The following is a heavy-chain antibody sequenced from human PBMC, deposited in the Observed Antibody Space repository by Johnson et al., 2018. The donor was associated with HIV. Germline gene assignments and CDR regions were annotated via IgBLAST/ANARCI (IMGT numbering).Heavy chain of an antibody. J-gene: IGHJ3*02. D-gene: IGHD2-21*01. CDR2: ISWNRGII. Sequence: VQLVESGGGLVQPGRSLRLSCAASGFTFDDYAMHWVRQAPGKGLEWVSGISWNRGIIGYADSVKGRFTISRDNTKNSLYLQMNTLGAEDTALYYCAKRVKYGDYEGFDIWGQGTMVTVSS. V-gene: IGHV3-9*01. CDR3: AKRVKYGDYEGFDI. CDR1: GFTFDDYA.